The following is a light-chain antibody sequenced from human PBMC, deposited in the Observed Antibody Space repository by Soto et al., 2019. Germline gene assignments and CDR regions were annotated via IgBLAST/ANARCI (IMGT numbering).Light chain of an antibody. CDR3: LQHGSSPWT. V-gene: IGKV3-20*01. Sequence: EIVLTQSPGTLSLSPGERATLSCRASQSVSSSYLAWYQQKPGQAPRLLIYGASSRATGNPDRFSGSGSGTDFTLTLSRMGAEDFAVYYCLQHGSSPWTLGQGTKVEIK. CDR1: QSVSSSY. J-gene: IGKJ1*01. CDR2: GAS.